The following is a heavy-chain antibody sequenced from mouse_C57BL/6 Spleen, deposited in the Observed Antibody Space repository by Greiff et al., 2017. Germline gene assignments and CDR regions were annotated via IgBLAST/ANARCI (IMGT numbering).Heavy chain of an antibody. V-gene: IGHV1-52*01. CDR3: ALITTVVEDYFDY. Sequence: VQLQQPGAELVRPGSSVKLSCKASGYTFTSYWMHWVKQRPIQGLEWIGNIDPSDSETHYNQKFKDKATLTVDKSSSTAYMQLSSLTSEDSAVYYCALITTVVEDYFDYWGQGTTLTVSS. D-gene: IGHD1-1*01. CDR2: IDPSDSET. CDR1: GYTFTSYW. J-gene: IGHJ2*01.